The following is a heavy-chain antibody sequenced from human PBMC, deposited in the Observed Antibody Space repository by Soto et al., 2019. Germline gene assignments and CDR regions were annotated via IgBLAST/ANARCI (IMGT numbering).Heavy chain of an antibody. V-gene: IGHV3-23*01. CDR2: ISGSGGNT. J-gene: IGHJ4*02. Sequence: GSMRLSCAASGLTLRSYAMSWVRQAPGKGLEWVSFISGSGGNTYYADSVKGRFAISRDNSNNMVYLQMNSLGAEDTALYFCAKGFGRSSWIYFDFWGQGARVPVSS. CDR3: AKGFGRSSWIYFDF. D-gene: IGHD6-13*01. CDR1: GLTLRSYA.